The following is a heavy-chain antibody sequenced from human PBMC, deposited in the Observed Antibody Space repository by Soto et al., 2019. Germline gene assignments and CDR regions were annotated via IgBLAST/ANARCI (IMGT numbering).Heavy chain of an antibody. CDR1: GFTFSSYA. Sequence: GGSLRLSCVASGFTFSSYAMSWVRQAPGKGLEWVSAISGSGGSTYYADSVKGRFTISRDNSKNTLYLQMNSLRAEDTAVYYCAKVSGYSYGYVGTYFDYWGQGTLVTVSS. V-gene: IGHV3-23*01. J-gene: IGHJ4*02. CDR3: AKVSGYSYGYVGTYFDY. D-gene: IGHD5-18*01. CDR2: ISGSGGST.